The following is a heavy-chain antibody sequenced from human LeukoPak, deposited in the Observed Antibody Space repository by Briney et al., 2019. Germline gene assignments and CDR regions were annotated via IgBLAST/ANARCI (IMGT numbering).Heavy chain of an antibody. V-gene: IGHV4-34*01. CDR2: INHSGST. D-gene: IGHD4-17*01. Sequence: SETLSLTCAVYGGSFSGFYWGWIRHPPMKGLEWIGEINHSGSTNYNTSLKSRVTISVDTSKNQFSLKRTSVTAADTAVYYCARGAGDYARYYPDYWGQGTLVTVSS. CDR1: GGSFSGFY. J-gene: IGHJ4*02. CDR3: ARGAGDYARYYPDY.